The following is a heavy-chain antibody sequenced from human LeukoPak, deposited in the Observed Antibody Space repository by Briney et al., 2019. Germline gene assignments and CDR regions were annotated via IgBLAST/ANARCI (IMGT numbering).Heavy chain of an antibody. J-gene: IGHJ4*02. Sequence: SETLSLTCAVYGGSFSGYYWNWICQPPGKGLEWIGEINHSGSTNYNPSLKSRVTISVDTSKNQFSLKLSSVTAADTAVYYCARRGGDYWGQGTLVTVSS. CDR1: GGSFSGYY. CDR3: ARRGGDY. CDR2: INHSGST. D-gene: IGHD3-16*01. V-gene: IGHV4-34*01.